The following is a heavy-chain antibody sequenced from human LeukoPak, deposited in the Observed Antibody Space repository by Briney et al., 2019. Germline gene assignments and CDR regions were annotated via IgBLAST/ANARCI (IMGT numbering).Heavy chain of an antibody. J-gene: IGHJ6*03. CDR2: IIPIFGTA. D-gene: IGHD6-13*01. CDR1: GGTFSSYA. Sequence: SVKVSCKASGGTFSSYAISWVRQAPGQGLEWMGGIIPIFGTANYAQKFQGRVTITADESTSTAYMELSSLRSEDTAVYYCARGGYSRIFYYYYMDVWGKGTTVTVSS. V-gene: IGHV1-69*01. CDR3: ARGGYSRIFYYYYMDV.